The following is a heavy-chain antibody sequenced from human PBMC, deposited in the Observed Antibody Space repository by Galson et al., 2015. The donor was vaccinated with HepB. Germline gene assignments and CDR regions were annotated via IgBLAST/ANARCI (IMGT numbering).Heavy chain of an antibody. Sequence: SGYTFTSYGISWVRQAPGQGLEWMGWISAYNGNTNYAQKLQGRVTMTTDTSTSTAYMELRSLRSDDTAVYYCARDGGAHSNYVVWFDPWGQGTLVTVSS. J-gene: IGHJ5*02. CDR3: ARDGGAHSNYVVWFDP. CDR1: GYTFTSYG. CDR2: ISAYNGNT. V-gene: IGHV1-18*04. D-gene: IGHD4-11*01.